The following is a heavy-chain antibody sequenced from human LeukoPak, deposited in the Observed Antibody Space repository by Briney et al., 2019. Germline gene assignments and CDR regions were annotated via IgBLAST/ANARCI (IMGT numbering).Heavy chain of an antibody. CDR2: INGATGNT. V-gene: IGHV1-3*01. Sequence: GASVTVSCKASGYTFTSHALHWVRQAPGESLEWMAWINGATGNTEYSQKFQARVTITRDTSASTAYMELSSLRSEDTAVYYCARSIIIVPNTSYYYYYMDVWGQGTTVTVSS. CDR3: ARSIIIVPNTSYYYYYMDV. J-gene: IGHJ6*02. D-gene: IGHD2/OR15-2a*01. CDR1: GYTFTSHA.